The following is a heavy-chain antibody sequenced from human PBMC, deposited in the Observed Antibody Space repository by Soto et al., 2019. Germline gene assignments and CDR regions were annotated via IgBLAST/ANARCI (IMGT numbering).Heavy chain of an antibody. CDR2: ISYDGSNK. D-gene: IGHD3-22*01. CDR1: GFTFSSYG. V-gene: IGHV3-30*18. CDR3: AKDSGYDGAFDI. Sequence: ESGGGVVQPGRSLRLSCAASGFTFSSYGMHWVRQAPGKGLEWVAVISYDGSNKYYADSVKGRFTISRDNSKNTLYLQMNSLRAEDTAVYYCAKDSGYDGAFDIWGQGTMVTVSS. J-gene: IGHJ3*02.